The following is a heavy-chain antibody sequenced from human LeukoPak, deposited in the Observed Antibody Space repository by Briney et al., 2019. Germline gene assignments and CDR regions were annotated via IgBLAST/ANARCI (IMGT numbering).Heavy chain of an antibody. D-gene: IGHD4-17*01. CDR1: GVSFSDYA. V-gene: IGHV3-33*01. J-gene: IGHJ4*02. CDR2: IWYDGGYE. CDR3: ARDGGPYGDMFFDF. Sequence: GGSLRLSCTGSGVSFSDYAIHWVLQAPGKGLEWVSAIWYDGGYEYYADSVRGRFTISRDNSKSTVYLQMNSLGAEDTALYLCARDGGPYGDMFFDFWGQGTLVTVSS.